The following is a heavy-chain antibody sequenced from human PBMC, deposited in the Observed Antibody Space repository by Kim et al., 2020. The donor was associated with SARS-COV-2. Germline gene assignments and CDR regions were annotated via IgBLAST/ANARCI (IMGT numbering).Heavy chain of an antibody. CDR3: VRDMSLHWYREFDY. Sequence: GGSLSLSCAASGFTFSNYWMAWVRQAPGKGLEWVANIKKDGSEANYVDSVKGRFTISRDNAKNSLYLQMNSMRAEDTAVYNCVRDMSLHWYREFDYWGQGTLVTVSS. J-gene: IGHJ4*02. CDR1: GFTFSNYW. V-gene: IGHV3-7*03. CDR2: IKKDGSEA. D-gene: IGHD3-10*01.